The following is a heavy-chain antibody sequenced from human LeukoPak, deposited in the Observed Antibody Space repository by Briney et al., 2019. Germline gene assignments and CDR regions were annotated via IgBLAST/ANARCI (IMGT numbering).Heavy chain of an antibody. V-gene: IGHV3-48*01. Sequence: GGSLRLSCAASGFTFSSYSMNWVRQAPGKGLEWVSYISSSSSTIYYADSVKGRFTISRDNSKNTLYLQMNSLRAEDTAVYYCARRAAILAFDIWGQGTMVTVSS. CDR1: GFTFSSYS. J-gene: IGHJ3*02. D-gene: IGHD2-21*02. CDR2: ISSSSSTI. CDR3: ARRAAILAFDI.